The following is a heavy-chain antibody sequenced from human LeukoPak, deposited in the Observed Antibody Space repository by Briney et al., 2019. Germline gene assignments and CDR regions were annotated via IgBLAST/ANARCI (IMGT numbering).Heavy chain of an antibody. CDR3: ARDPGDRRLGD. D-gene: IGHD3-16*01. Sequence: PGGSLRLSCVASGITFSNYAVSWVRQAPEKGLDWVSVISGSAHKIRYADSVKGRFTISRDNSENIVYLQMNNLRVEDTAVYYCARDPGDRRLGDWGQGTLVTVSS. J-gene: IGHJ4*02. CDR1: GITFSNYA. CDR2: ISGSAHKI. V-gene: IGHV3-23*01.